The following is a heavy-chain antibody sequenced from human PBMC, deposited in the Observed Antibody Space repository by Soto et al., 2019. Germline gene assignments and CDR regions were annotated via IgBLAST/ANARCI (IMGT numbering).Heavy chain of an antibody. CDR3: AKESYYYDSSVLEPQYFQH. CDR2: ISGSGGST. D-gene: IGHD3-22*01. J-gene: IGHJ1*01. Sequence: GGSLRLSCAASGFTFSSYAMSWVRQAPGKGLEWVSAISGSGGSTYYADSVKGRFTISRDNSKNTLYLQMNSLRAEDTAVYYCAKESYYYDSSVLEPQYFQHWGQGTLVTVSS. CDR1: GFTFSSYA. V-gene: IGHV3-23*01.